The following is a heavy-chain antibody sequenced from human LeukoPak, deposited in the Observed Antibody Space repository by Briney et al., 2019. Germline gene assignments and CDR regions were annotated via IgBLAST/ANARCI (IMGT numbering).Heavy chain of an antibody. CDR2: TSYDGSIK. CDR3: AREITTFGVVIQRYDAFDI. D-gene: IGHD3-3*01. V-gene: IGHV3-30-3*01. J-gene: IGHJ3*02. Sequence: QAGGSLRLSCAASGFTFSSYAMHWVRQAPGKGLEWVAVTSYDGSIKKYADSVKGRFTISRDNSKNTLFLQMNSLRPEDTALYYCAREITTFGVVIQRYDAFDIWGQGTMVTVSS. CDR1: GFTFSSYA.